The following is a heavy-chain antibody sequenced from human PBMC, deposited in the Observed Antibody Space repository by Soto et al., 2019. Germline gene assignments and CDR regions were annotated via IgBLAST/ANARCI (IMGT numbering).Heavy chain of an antibody. Sequence: QVQLVQSGAEVKKPGASVKVSCRTSGYTFTLFGITWVRQAPGQGLEWMGWISPYNGDTKYAEKLEGRVTLTTDTSTDTAYMELKSMTSDDTAVCYCARGGQYRYFDYWGKGPLVTVSS. D-gene: IGHD2-2*02. CDR3: ARGGQYRYFDY. J-gene: IGHJ4*02. CDR2: ISPYNGDT. CDR1: GYTFTLFG. V-gene: IGHV1-18*01.